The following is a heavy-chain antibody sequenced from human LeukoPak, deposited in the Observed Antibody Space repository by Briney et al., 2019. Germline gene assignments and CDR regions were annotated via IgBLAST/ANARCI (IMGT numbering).Heavy chain of an antibody. CDR3: ARHESAVGALFY. Sequence: SETLSLTCTVSGGSISRYYRSWIRQPPGKGLEWIGYIYSTGSTNSNPSLKSRVTISVDTSKNHFSLKLTSVTAADTAVYYCARHESAVGALFYWGQGSLVTVSS. V-gene: IGHV4-59*08. CDR1: GGSISRYY. CDR2: IYSTGST. J-gene: IGHJ4*02. D-gene: IGHD1-26*01.